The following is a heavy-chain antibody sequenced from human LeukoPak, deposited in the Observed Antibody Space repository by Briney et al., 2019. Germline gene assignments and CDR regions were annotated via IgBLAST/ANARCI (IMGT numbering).Heavy chain of an antibody. Sequence: GGSLRLSCAASEFTFSSYGMHWVRQAPGKGLEWVAVIWYDGSNKYYADSVKGRFTISRDNSKNTLYLQMNSLRAEDTAVYYCARDWAPTTVTTRRWFDPWGQGTLVTVSS. CDR3: ARDWAPTTVTTRRWFDP. CDR1: EFTFSSYG. V-gene: IGHV3-33*01. D-gene: IGHD4-17*01. J-gene: IGHJ5*02. CDR2: IWYDGSNK.